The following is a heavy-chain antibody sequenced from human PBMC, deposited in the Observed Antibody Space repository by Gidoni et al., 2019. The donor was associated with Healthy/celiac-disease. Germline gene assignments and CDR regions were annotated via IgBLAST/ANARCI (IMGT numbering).Heavy chain of an antibody. Sequence: QVQLVGSGGGVVQPGRSLRLSCAAPGFTFSSYGMHWVRQAPGKGLEWVAVISYDGSNKYYADSVKGRFTISRDNSKNTLYLQMNSLRAEDTAVYYCARDPGKGFDYWGQGTLVTVSS. D-gene: IGHD6-13*01. CDR3: ARDPGKGFDY. CDR1: GFTFSSYG. J-gene: IGHJ4*02. V-gene: IGHV3-30*03. CDR2: ISYDGSNK.